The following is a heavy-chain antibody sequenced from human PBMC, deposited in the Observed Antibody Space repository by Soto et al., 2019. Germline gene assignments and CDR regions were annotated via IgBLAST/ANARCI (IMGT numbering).Heavy chain of an antibody. CDR3: ARGTVTTDYYYYMDV. CDR1: GFTFSRYW. D-gene: IGHD4-4*01. CDR2: INSDGSST. Sequence: EVQLVESGGGLVQPGGSLRLSCAASGFTFSRYWKHWVRQAPGKGLVWVSRINSDGSSTSYADSVKGRSTISRDNAKNTLYRQMNSLRAEDTAVYYCARGTVTTDYYYYMDVWGKGTTVTVSS. J-gene: IGHJ6*03. V-gene: IGHV3-74*01.